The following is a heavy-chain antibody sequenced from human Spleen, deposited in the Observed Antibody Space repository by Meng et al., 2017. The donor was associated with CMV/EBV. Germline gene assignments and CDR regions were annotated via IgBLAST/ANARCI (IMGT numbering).Heavy chain of an antibody. CDR3: GSVKRLGIDH. V-gene: IGHV4-39*07. Sequence: QLRLQESGPGLVKPSVTLSLTCSVSGGSLSSSTYYWGWIRQPPGKGLEWIGTMYYTGTTYYNPSLKSRVTISLNTSKNQFSLKLTSLTAADTAMYYCGSVKRLGIDHWGQGTLVTVSS. CDR2: MYYTGTT. J-gene: IGHJ4*02. CDR1: GGSLSSSTYY. D-gene: IGHD1-1*01.